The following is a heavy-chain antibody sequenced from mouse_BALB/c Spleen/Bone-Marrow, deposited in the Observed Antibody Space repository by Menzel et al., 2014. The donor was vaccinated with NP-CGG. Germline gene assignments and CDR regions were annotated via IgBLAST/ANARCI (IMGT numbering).Heavy chain of an antibody. Sequence: VQLKESGAELVKPGASVKLSCTASGFNIKDTYMHWVKQRPEQGLEWIGRIDPANGNTKYDPKFQGKATITADTSSNTAYLQLSSLTSEDTAVYYCASYYYGYYSDSWGQGTTLTVSS. D-gene: IGHD1-1*01. CDR2: IDPANGNT. V-gene: IGHV14-3*02. J-gene: IGHJ2*01. CDR3: ASYYYGYYSDS. CDR1: GFNIKDTY.